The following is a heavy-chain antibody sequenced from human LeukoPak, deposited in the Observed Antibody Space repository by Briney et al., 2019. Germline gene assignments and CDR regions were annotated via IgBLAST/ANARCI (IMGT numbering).Heavy chain of an antibody. CDR2: FDPEDGEA. CDR1: GYTLTELS. Sequence: ASVKVSCKVSGYTLTELSMHWVRQAPGEGLEWMGGFDPEDGEAIYAQKFQGRVTMTEDTSTDTAYMELSSLRSEDTAVYYCATEGTAMVTHYYYGMDVWGQGTTVTVSS. J-gene: IGHJ6*02. V-gene: IGHV1-24*01. CDR3: ATEGTAMVTHYYYGMDV. D-gene: IGHD5-18*01.